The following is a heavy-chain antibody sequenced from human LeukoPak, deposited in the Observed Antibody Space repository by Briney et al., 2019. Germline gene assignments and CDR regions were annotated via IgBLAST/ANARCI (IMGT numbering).Heavy chain of an antibody. CDR2: INPNSGGT. V-gene: IGHV1-2*02. Sequence: ASVTVSCKASGYTFTGYYMHWVRQAPGQGLEWMGWINPNSGGTNYAQKFQGRVTMTRDTSISTAYMELSRLRSDDTAVYYCARELMLSAQTKINWFDPWGQGTPVTVSS. D-gene: IGHD2-8*01. J-gene: IGHJ5*02. CDR1: GYTFTGYY. CDR3: ARELMLSAQTKINWFDP.